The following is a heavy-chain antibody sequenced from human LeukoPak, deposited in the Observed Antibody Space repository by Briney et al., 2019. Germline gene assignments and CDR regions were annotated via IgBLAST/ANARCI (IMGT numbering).Heavy chain of an antibody. J-gene: IGHJ4*02. CDR3: ASSMAYNCLDY. D-gene: IGHD5-24*01. CDR2: IWNDGSNN. Sequence: GGSLRLSCAASGFTFSSFGMHWVRQAPGKGLEWVAVIWNDGSNNYYADFVKGRFTISRDNAKNTLYLQMNSLRPEDTAVYYCASSMAYNCLDYWGQGTLVTVSS. CDR1: GFTFSSFG. V-gene: IGHV3-33*01.